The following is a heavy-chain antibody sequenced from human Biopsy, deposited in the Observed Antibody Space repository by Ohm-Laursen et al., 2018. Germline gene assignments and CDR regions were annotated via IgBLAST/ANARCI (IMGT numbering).Heavy chain of an antibody. CDR3: ARGEAGVYDALDI. CDR1: GGSISSHDYY. Sequence: GTLSLTCTVSGGSISSHDYYWTWIRQHPGKGLEWIGYIYNSGSTNYNPSLKNRVTISVAVDTSKSQFSLRLSSVTAADTAMYYCARGEAGVYDALDIWGQGTMVIVSS. D-gene: IGHD5/OR15-5a*01. J-gene: IGHJ3*02. CDR2: IYNSGST. V-gene: IGHV4-61*08.